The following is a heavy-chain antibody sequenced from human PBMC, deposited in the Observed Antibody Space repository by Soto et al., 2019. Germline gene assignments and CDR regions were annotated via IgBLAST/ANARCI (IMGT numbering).Heavy chain of an antibody. J-gene: IGHJ3*02. CDR1: GFTFSSYA. CDR2: ISGSGGST. D-gene: IGHD3-3*01. V-gene: IGHV3-23*01. CDR3: AKDYYDFWSGFSAFDI. Sequence: GGSLRLSCAASGFTFSSYAMSWVRQAPGKGLEWVSAISGSGGSTYYADSVKGRFTISRDNSKNTLYLQMNSLRAEDTAVYYCAKDYYDFWSGFSAFDIWGQGTMVTVSS.